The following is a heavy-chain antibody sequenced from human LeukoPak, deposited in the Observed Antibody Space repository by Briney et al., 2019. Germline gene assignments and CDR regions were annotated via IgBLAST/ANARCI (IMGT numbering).Heavy chain of an antibody. CDR3: ARGGRITIFGVVIQKNAFDI. CDR2: INHSGST. J-gene: IGHJ3*02. CDR1: GGSFSGYY. Sequence: MSSETLSLTCAVYGGSFSGYYWSWIRQPPGKGLEWIGEINHSGSTNYNPSLKSRVTISVDTSKNQFSLKLSSVTAADTAVYYCARGGRITIFGVVIQKNAFDIWGQGTIVTVSS. V-gene: IGHV4-34*01. D-gene: IGHD3-3*01.